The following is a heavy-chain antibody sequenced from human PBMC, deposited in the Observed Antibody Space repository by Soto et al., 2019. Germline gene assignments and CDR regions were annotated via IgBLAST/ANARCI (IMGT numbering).Heavy chain of an antibody. CDR1: GFTFSSYS. CDR2: ISSSSSYI. V-gene: IGHV3-21*01. CDR3: ERDRIAAAGRFYYYYYYGMDV. J-gene: IGHJ6*02. Sequence: GGSLRLSCAASGFTFSSYSMNWVRQAPGKGLEWVSSISSSSSYIYYADSVKGRFTISRDNAKNSLYLQMNRLRAEDTAVYYCERDRIAAAGRFYYYYYYGMDVWGQGTTVTVSS. D-gene: IGHD6-13*01.